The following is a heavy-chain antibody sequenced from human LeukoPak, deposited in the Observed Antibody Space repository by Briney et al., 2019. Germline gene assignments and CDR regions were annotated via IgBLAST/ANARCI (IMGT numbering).Heavy chain of an antibody. CDR1: GFTFSSYA. Sequence: PGGSLRLSCAASGFTFSSYAMHCVRQAPGKGLEWVAVISYDGSNKYYADSVKGRFTISRDDSKNTLYLQMNSLRAEDTAVYYCNGQKWVYYDIYAGHYRGRYFDYWGQGTLVTVSS. J-gene: IGHJ4*02. CDR3: NGQKWVYYDIYAGHYRGRYFDY. D-gene: IGHD3-9*01. CDR2: ISYDGSNK. V-gene: IGHV3-30-3*01.